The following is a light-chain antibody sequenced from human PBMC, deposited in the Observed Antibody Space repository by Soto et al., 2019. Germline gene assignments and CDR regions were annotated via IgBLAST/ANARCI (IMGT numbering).Light chain of an antibody. V-gene: IGKV1-39*01. CDR2: AAS. CDR3: QQSYSTPWT. J-gene: IGKJ1*01. CDR1: HYISSY. Sequence: DLQMTQSPSSLSASVGDRVTITCRASHYISSYLNWYQQKPGKAPKLLIYAASSLQGGVPSSFSGSGSGTDFTLTISSLQPEDFATYYCQQSYSTPWTFGQGTKVEIK.